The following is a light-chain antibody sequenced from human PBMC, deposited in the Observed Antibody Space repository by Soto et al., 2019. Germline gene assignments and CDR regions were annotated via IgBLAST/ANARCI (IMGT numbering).Light chain of an antibody. CDR2: GAS. Sequence: EIVMTQSPATLSVSPGERVALSCRASQSVRSNFAWYQQKPGQAPRLLIFGASTRASGIPARFSGSGSGTDFTLTIDNLEPEDFATYYCLQHNSYPITFGQGTRLEIK. CDR1: QSVRSN. J-gene: IGKJ5*01. V-gene: IGKV3-15*01. CDR3: LQHNSYPIT.